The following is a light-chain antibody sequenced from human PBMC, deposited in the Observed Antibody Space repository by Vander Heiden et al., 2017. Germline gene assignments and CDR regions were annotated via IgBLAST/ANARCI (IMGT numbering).Light chain of an antibody. CDR3: QQHKNYPHT. Sequence: DIQITQSPSAMSASLGHGVTFTFRASQDITSFLSWFQQKPGQAPKRLIYGASSLESGVPARFSGSGSGTEFTLTISSLQPEDFATYYCQQHKNYPHTFGQGTKLEVK. V-gene: IGKV1-17*03. CDR1: QDITSF. CDR2: GAS. J-gene: IGKJ2*01.